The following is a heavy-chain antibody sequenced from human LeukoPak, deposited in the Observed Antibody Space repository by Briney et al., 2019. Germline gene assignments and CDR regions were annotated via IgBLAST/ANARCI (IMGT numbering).Heavy chain of an antibody. Sequence: SETLSLTCTVPGGSISSSSYSWGWIRQPPGKGLEWIGRIYYSGSTYYNPSLKSRVTISVDTSKNQFSLKLSSVTAADTAVYYCARWGITMVRGVMRNWFDPWGQGTLVTVSS. V-gene: IGHV4-39*07. CDR1: GGSISSSSYS. CDR3: ARWGITMVRGVMRNWFDP. CDR2: IYYSGST. D-gene: IGHD3-10*01. J-gene: IGHJ5*02.